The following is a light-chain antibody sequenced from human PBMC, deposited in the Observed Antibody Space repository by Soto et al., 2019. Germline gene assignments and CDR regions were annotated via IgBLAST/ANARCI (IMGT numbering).Light chain of an antibody. CDR1: QSVSSSY. J-gene: IGKJ2*01. CDR3: QQYGSSPLST. CDR2: GAS. Sequence: EIVLTQSPGTLSLSPGERATLSCRASQSVSSSYLAWYQQKPGQAPRLLIYGASSRATGIPDRFSGSGSGTDFPLTISRLEPEVFAVYYCQQYGSSPLSTFGQGTKLEIK. V-gene: IGKV3-20*01.